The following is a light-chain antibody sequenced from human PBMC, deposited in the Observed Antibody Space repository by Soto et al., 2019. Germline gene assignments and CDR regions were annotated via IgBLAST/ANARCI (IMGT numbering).Light chain of an antibody. Sequence: EIVMTQSPATLSESPGERATLSCRASQSVSSNLAWYQQKPGQAPRLLIYGASTRAPGIPARFSGSGSGTEFTLTISSLQSEDFAVYYCQQYNNWPPVTFGQGTRLEIK. CDR3: QQYNNWPPVT. J-gene: IGKJ5*01. CDR2: GAS. CDR1: QSVSSN. V-gene: IGKV3-15*01.